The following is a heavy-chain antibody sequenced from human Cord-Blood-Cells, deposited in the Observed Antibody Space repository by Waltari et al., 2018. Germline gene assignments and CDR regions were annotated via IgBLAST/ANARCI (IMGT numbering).Heavy chain of an antibody. V-gene: IGHV4-4*07. CDR3: ARGRTYYDFWSGYYAFDI. D-gene: IGHD3-3*01. CDR1: GGSISSYY. CDR2: IYTSGST. J-gene: IGHJ3*02. Sequence: QVQLQESGPGLVKPSETLSLTCTVSGGSISSYYWSWIRQPAGKGLEWIGRIYTSGSTNYDPSRKSRVTMAVDTSKNQFSLKLSSVTAADTAVYYCARGRTYYDFWSGYYAFDIWGQVTMVTVSS.